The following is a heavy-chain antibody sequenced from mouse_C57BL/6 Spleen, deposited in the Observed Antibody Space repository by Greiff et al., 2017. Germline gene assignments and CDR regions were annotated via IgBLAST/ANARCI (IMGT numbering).Heavy chain of an antibody. V-gene: IGHV1-4*01. Sequence: QVQLQQSGADLARPGASVKMSCKACGYTFTSYTMHWVQQRPGQGLEWIGYINPSSGYTKYNQKFKDKATLTADTSSSTAYMQLSSLTSEDSAVYYCARKSGGTRAMDYWGQGTSVTVSS. J-gene: IGHJ4*01. D-gene: IGHD3-3*01. CDR3: ARKSGGTRAMDY. CDR2: INPSSGYT. CDR1: GYTFTSYT.